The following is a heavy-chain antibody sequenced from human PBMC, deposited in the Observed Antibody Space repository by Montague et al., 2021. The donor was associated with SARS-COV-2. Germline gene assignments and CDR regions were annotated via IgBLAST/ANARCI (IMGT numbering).Heavy chain of an antibody. Sequence: SETLSFTCSISGGSINSFYWNWIRQSPGKGLEWIGYVYYTGGTNYNPSLKSRATISVDTSKNQFSLTVGSVTAADTAVYYCARAGGGSSYNYYGLDVWGQGTTVTVS. V-gene: IGHV4-59*01. J-gene: IGHJ6*02. CDR1: GGSINSFY. D-gene: IGHD2-15*01. CDR2: VYYTGGT. CDR3: ARAGGGSSYNYYGLDV.